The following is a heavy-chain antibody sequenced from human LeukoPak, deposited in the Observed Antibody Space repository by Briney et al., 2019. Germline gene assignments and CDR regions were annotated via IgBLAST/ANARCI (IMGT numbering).Heavy chain of an antibody. D-gene: IGHD5-12*01. CDR1: GYTFTGYY. CDR3: ARGPGFGYDSRNFDY. J-gene: IGHJ4*02. Sequence: GASVKVSCKASGYTFTGYYMHWVRQAPGQGLEWMGWINPNSGGTNYAQKFQGWVTTTRDTSISTAYMELSRLRSDDTAVYYCARGPGFGYDSRNFDYWGQGTLVTVSS. V-gene: IGHV1-2*04. CDR2: INPNSGGT.